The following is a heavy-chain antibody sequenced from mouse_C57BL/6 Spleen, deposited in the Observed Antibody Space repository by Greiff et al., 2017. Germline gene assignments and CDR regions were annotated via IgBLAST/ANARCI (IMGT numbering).Heavy chain of an antibody. CDR1: GFTFSSYA. D-gene: IGHD3-3*01. V-gene: IGHV5-4*01. CDR3: AREGDFRDYAMDY. CDR2: ISAGGSYT. Sequence: DVQLVESGGGLVKPGGSLKLSCAASGFTFSSYAMSWVRQTPEKRLEWVATISAGGSYTNYTDKVKGRFTISRDNANNNLYLQMRQLKSEDTAMYYCAREGDFRDYAMDYWGQGTSVTVSS. J-gene: IGHJ4*01.